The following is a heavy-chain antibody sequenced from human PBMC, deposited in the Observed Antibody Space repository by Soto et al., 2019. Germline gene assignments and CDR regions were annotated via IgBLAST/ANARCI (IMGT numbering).Heavy chain of an antibody. CDR3: AKGHDIWSGYNYYYGMYV. V-gene: IGHV3-23*01. CDR1: GFIFSNSA. CDR2: ISGNGHST. J-gene: IGHJ6*02. D-gene: IGHD3-3*01. Sequence: GGSLRLSCAASGFIFSNSAMSWVRQAPGKGLEWVSGISGNGHSTSYGDSVKGRFSISRDNSKNTLYLQMNSLRADDTAVYFCAKGHDIWSGYNYYYGMYVWGQGTPVTVS.